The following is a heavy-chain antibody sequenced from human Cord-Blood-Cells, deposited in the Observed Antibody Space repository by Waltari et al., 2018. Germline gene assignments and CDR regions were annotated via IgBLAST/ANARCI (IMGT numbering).Heavy chain of an antibody. CDR3: ARDNYDSSGYYFQH. D-gene: IGHD3-22*01. Sequence: QVQLQESGPGLVKPSETLSLTCAVSGYSISSGYYWGRIRQPPGKGLEWIGSIYHSGSTYYNPSLKSRVTISVDTSKNQFSLKLSSVTAADTAVYYCARDNYDSSGYYFQHWGQGTLVTVSS. J-gene: IGHJ1*01. V-gene: IGHV4-38-2*02. CDR2: IYHSGST. CDR1: GYSISSGYY.